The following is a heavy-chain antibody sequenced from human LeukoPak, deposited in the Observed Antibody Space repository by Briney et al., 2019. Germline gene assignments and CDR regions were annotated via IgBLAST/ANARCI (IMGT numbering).Heavy chain of an antibody. V-gene: IGHV3-53*01. Sequence: GGSLRLSCAASGFTVSSNYMNWVRQAPGKGLEWVSVIYGGGNIYHADSVKGRFTISRDNSKNTLYLQMNSLRAEDTAVYYCARGAGYNYPYYFDYWGQGTLVTVSS. CDR1: GFTVSSNY. D-gene: IGHD5-24*01. J-gene: IGHJ4*02. CDR2: IYGGGNI. CDR3: ARGAGYNYPYYFDY.